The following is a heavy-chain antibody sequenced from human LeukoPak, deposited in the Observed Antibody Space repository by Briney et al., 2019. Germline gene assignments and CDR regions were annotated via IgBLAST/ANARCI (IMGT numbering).Heavy chain of an antibody. CDR2: ISYDGSNK. V-gene: IGHV3-30-3*01. CDR1: GFTVSSNY. CDR3: APAPHDFSY. J-gene: IGHJ4*02. Sequence: GGSLRLSCAASGFTVSSNYMSWVRQAPGKGLEWVAVISYDGSNKYYADSVKGRFTISRDNSKNTLYLQMNSLRAEDTAVYYCAPAPHDFSYWGQGTLVTVSS. D-gene: IGHD2-2*01.